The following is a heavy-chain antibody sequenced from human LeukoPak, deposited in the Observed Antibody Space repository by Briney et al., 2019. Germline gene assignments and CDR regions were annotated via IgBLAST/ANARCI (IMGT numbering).Heavy chain of an antibody. V-gene: IGHV1-69*04. CDR3: ASRTMPVVPAAPFDP. D-gene: IGHD2-2*01. CDR1: GGTFSSYA. CDR2: IIPILGIA. Sequence: SAKVSCKASGGTFSSYAISWVRQAPGQGLEWMGRIIPILGIANYAQKFQGRVTITADKSTSTAYMELSSLRSEDTAVYYCASRTMPVVPAAPFDPWGQGTLVTVSS. J-gene: IGHJ5*02.